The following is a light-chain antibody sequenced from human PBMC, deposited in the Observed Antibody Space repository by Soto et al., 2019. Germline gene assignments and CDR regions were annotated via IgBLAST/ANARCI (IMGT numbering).Light chain of an antibody. CDR1: QSLLHSNGYNY. CDR2: LGS. CDR3: MQALQTPLYT. Sequence: DIVMTQSPLSLPVSPGEPASISCRSSQSLLHSNGYNYLDWYLQKPGQSRQLLIYLGSNRASGVPDRFRGSGSGAYFTLKISRVEAEDVGFYYCMQALQTPLYTFGQGTKLEIK. V-gene: IGKV2-28*01. J-gene: IGKJ2*01.